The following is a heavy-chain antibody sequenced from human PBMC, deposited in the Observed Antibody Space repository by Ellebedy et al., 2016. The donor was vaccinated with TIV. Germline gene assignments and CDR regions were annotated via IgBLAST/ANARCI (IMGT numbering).Heavy chain of an antibody. CDR2: ITWDGGST. CDR1: GFTFDDYT. Sequence: PGGSLRLSCAASGFTFDDYTMHWVRQAPGKGLEWVSLITWDGGSTYYAASVKGRFSISRDNSKNPLYLQMNSLRTEDTALYYCAKGGQLGAHGGGDYWGQGTLVTVSS. V-gene: IGHV3-43*01. D-gene: IGHD6-6*01. CDR3: AKGGQLGAHGGGDY. J-gene: IGHJ4*02.